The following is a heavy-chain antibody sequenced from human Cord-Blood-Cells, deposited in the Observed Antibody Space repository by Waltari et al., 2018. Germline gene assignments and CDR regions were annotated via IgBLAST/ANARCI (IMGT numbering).Heavy chain of an antibody. CDR2: INPNSGGT. V-gene: IGHV1-2*02. D-gene: IGHD1-26*01. J-gene: IGHJ4*02. Sequence: QVQLVQSGAEVKKPGASVKVSCKASGYTFTGYYMHWVRQAPGQGLEWMGWINPNSGGTNSAQKFQGRVTMTRDTSISTAYMELSRLRSDDTAVYYCAREYGGSYYFDYWGQGTLVTVSS. CDR3: AREYGGSYYFDY. CDR1: GYTFTGYY.